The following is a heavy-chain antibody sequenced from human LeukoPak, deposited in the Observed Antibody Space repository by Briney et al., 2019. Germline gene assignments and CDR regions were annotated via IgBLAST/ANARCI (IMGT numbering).Heavy chain of an antibody. J-gene: IGHJ4*02. CDR2: ISSSSSYI. CDR1: GFTFSSYS. Sequence: GGSLRLSCAASGFTFSSYSMNWVRQAPGKGLEWVSSISSSSSYIYYADSVKGRFTISRDKSKNTLYLQMNSLRVEDTAEYYCAKAKGSGLNYYFDYWGQGTLVTVSS. CDR3: AKAKGSGLNYYFDY. D-gene: IGHD6-19*01. V-gene: IGHV3-21*04.